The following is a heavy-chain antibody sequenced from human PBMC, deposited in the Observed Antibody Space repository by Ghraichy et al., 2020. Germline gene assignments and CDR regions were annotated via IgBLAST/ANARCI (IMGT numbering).Heavy chain of an antibody. CDR1: GFTFTKYA. Sequence: GGSLRLSCAASGFTFTKYALSWVRQAPGKGLEWVSLISATGGSTFYADSVKGRFTISRDVSKNTLYMEMNNLRVEDTAVYFCAKGHVDRVAVAGCFHHWGQGTLVSVSS. D-gene: IGHD6-19*01. CDR2: ISATGGST. V-gene: IGHV3-23*01. J-gene: IGHJ1*01. CDR3: AKGHVDRVAVAGCFHH.